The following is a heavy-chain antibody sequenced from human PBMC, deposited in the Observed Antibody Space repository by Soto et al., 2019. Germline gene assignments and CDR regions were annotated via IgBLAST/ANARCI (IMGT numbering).Heavy chain of an antibody. J-gene: IGHJ4*02. Sequence: SETLSLTCTVSGGSISSGGYYWSWIRQHPGKGLEWIGYIYYSGSTYYNPSLKSRVTISVDTSKNQFSLKLSSVTAAGTAVYYCARASHSSGYYYVTFDYWGQGTLVTVSS. V-gene: IGHV4-31*03. CDR2: IYYSGST. CDR3: ARASHSSGYYYVTFDY. CDR1: GGSISSGGYY. D-gene: IGHD3-22*01.